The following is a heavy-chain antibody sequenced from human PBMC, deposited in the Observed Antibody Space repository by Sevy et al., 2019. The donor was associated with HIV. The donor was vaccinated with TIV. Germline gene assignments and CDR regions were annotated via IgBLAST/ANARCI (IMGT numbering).Heavy chain of an antibody. V-gene: IGHV4-4*07. D-gene: IGHD3-3*01. CDR2: IDTSGGT. CDR3: ARYNFWTGHYDYFDY. CDR1: GGSISSHY. Sequence: SETLSLTCSVSGGSISSHYWSWIRQPAGEGLEWIGRIDTSGGTNYNPSLKTRVTMSRDTSKNQFSLRLSSVIAADTAVYYCARYNFWTGHYDYFDYWGPGALVTVSS. J-gene: IGHJ4*02.